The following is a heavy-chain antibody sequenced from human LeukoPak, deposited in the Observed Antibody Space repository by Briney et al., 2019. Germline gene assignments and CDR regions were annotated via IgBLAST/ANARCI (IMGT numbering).Heavy chain of an antibody. CDR3: AGGRAVTPLYYYYYMDV. V-gene: IGHV4-34*01. Sequence: SETLSLTCAVYGGSFSGYYWSWIRQPPGKGLEWIGEINHSGSTNYNPSLKSRVTISVDTSKNQFSLKLSSVTAADTAVYYCAGGRAVTPLYYYYYMDVWGKGTTVTVSS. J-gene: IGHJ6*03. D-gene: IGHD4-17*01. CDR2: INHSGST. CDR1: GGSFSGYY.